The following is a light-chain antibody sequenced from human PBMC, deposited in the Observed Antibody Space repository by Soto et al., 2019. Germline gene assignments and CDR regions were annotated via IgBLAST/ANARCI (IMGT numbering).Light chain of an antibody. CDR2: EVS. Sequence: QSVLTQPASVSGSPGQSITISCTGTSSDVGGYNYVSWYQQHPGKAPKLMIYEVSNRPSGVSNRFSGSKSGNTASLTISGLQAEDEADYSCSSYTSRSTLVFGGGTKVTV. V-gene: IGLV2-14*01. CDR3: SSYTSRSTLV. J-gene: IGLJ2*01. CDR1: SSDVGGYNY.